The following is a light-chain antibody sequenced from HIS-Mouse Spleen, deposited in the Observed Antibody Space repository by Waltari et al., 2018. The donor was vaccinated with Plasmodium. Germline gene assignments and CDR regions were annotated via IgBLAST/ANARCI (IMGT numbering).Light chain of an antibody. CDR1: ELPKKY. CDR3: YSTDSSGNHRV. V-gene: IGLV3-10*01. CDR2: EDS. J-gene: IGLJ3*02. Sequence: SYALTQPPSVSVSPGQTARNTCSGDELPKKYAYWYQQKSGQAPVLVIYEDSKRPSGIPERFSGSSSGTMATLTISGAQVEDEADYYCYSTDSSGNHRVFGGGTKLTVL.